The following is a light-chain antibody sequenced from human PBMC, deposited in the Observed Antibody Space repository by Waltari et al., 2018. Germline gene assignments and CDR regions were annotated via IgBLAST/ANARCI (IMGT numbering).Light chain of an antibody. Sequence: SSVLTPPPSVSVAPGQTARVTCGGNNIGSKSVHWYQQRPGQAPILVLYDDSDRPSGIPDRFSGSNSGNTATLTISRVEAGDEADYYCQVWDGSTDVVFGGGTKLTVL. V-gene: IGLV3-21*02. J-gene: IGLJ2*01. CDR1: NIGSKS. CDR2: DDS. CDR3: QVWDGSTDVV.